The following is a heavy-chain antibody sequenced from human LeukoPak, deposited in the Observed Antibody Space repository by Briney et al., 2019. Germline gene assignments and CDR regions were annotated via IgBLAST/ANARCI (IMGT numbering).Heavy chain of an antibody. J-gene: IGHJ4*02. CDR3: ARAVVVAATPFYFDY. V-gene: IGHV1-69*06. CDR2: IIPIFGTA. Sequence: ASVKVSCKASGGTFSSYAISWVRQAPGQGLEWMGGIIPIFGTANYAQKFQGRVTITADKSTSTAYMELSSLRSEDTAVYYCARAVVVAATPFYFDYWGQGTLVTVSS. D-gene: IGHD2-15*01. CDR1: GGTFSSYA.